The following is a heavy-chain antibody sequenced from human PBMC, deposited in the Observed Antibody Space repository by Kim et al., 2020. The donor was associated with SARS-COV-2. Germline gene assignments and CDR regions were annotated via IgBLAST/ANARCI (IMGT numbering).Heavy chain of an antibody. CDR2: INHSGST. CDR1: GGSFSGYY. Sequence: SETLSLTCAVYGGSFSGYYWSWIRQPPGKGLEWIGEINHSGSTNYNPSLKSRVTISVDTSKNQFSLKLSSVTAADTAVYYCARGLRGRGGYYNYWGQGTLVTVSS. D-gene: IGHD3-3*01. V-gene: IGHV4-34*01. J-gene: IGHJ4*02. CDR3: ARGLRGRGGYYNY.